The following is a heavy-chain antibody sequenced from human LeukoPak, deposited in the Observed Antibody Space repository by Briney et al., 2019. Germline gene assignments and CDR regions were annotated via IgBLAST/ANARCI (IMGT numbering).Heavy chain of an antibody. D-gene: IGHD6-19*01. CDR1: GGSISSYY. CDR2: IYYSGST. CDR3: ARGRGSSGWTDY. J-gene: IGHJ4*02. V-gene: IGHV4-59*01. Sequence: SETLSLTCTVSGGSISSYYWSWIRQPPGKGLEWIGYIYYSGSTSYNPSLESRVTISVDTSKNQFSLNLNSVTAADTAVYYCARGRGSSGWTDYWGQGTLVTVSS.